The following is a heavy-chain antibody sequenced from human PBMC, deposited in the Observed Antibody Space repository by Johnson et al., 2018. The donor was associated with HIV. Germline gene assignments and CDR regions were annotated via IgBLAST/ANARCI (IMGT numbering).Heavy chain of an antibody. J-gene: IGHJ3*02. CDR3: ARDRGAFDI. CDR1: GFTFSGYG. Sequence: VQLVESGGGVVQPGRSLRLSCAASGFTFSGYGMHWVRQAPGKGLEWVAVISYDGSNKYYADSVKGRFTISRDNSKNTLYLQMNRLGAEDTAVYYWARDRGAFDIWGQWTMVTVSS. CDR2: ISYDGSNK. V-gene: IGHV3-30*03.